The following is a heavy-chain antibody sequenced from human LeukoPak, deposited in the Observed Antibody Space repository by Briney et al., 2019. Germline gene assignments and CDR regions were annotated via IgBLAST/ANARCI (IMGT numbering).Heavy chain of an antibody. CDR1: VDSFADNF. J-gene: IGHJ4*02. Sequence: GGSLRLSCTDSVDSFADNFMGWLRQAPGRGLEWVSYVSSRGDTIHYSDAVQGRFSISIDNSKRSLYLEMTGLRINEEAVYYCERGGYGWTFKTWGQGSLVSVSS. D-gene: IGHD3-10*01. V-gene: IGHV3-11*01. CDR2: VSSRGDTI. CDR3: ERGGYGWTFKT.